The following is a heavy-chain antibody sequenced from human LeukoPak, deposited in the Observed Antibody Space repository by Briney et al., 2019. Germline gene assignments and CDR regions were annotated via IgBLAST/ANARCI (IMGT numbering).Heavy chain of an antibody. J-gene: IGHJ4*02. V-gene: IGHV4-59*01. CDR3: ARAGPRRDGYNVDY. Sequence: PETLSLTCTVSGGSISYYYWGWIRQPPGKGLEWIGYIYYSGNTDYNPSLKSRVTMSVDTSRNQFSLRLTSVTAADTAVYYCARAGPRRDGYNVDYWGQGTLVTVSS. D-gene: IGHD5-24*01. CDR2: IYYSGNT. CDR1: GGSISYYY.